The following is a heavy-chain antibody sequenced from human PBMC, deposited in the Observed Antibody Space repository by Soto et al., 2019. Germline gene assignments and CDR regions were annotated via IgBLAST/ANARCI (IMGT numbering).Heavy chain of an antibody. V-gene: IGHV3-21*01. J-gene: IGHJ6*02. Sequence: PGGSLRLSCEASGFTFNDYSMDWVRQAPEKGLEWVSSISSSGTYIYYADSVKGRSAISRDNANNVMYLQMDTLRAEDTAVYYCVRAGHAFDVHYYGMDLWGQGTTVTVSS. CDR3: VRAGHAFDVHYYGMDL. D-gene: IGHD2-2*01. CDR1: GFTFNDYS. CDR2: ISSSGTYI.